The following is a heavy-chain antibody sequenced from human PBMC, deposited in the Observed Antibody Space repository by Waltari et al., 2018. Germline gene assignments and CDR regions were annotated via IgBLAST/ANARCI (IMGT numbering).Heavy chain of an antibody. CDR1: GYIFTDYY. V-gene: IGHV1-2*02. D-gene: IGHD3-22*01. CDR2: INPQTGGT. CDR3: ARVYEFHYDSTAYLSVFDS. Sequence: QVHLVQSGGEVKKPGASVTVSCKASGYIFTDYYIHWVRQALGQSDQGLEWLGWINPQTGGTNYAPKFRGRVTMTGDTSASTANMELSRLRSDDTAVYYCARVYEFHYDSTAYLSVFDSWGQGTLVTVSS. J-gene: IGHJ4*01.